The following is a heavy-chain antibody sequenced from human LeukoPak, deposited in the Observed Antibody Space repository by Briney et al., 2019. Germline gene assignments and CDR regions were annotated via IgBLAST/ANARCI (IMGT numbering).Heavy chain of an antibody. CDR3: ARADYGGPMDV. J-gene: IGHJ6*04. D-gene: IGHD4-23*01. Sequence: ASVKVSCQASGYDFPSYGINWVRQVPGQGLEWMGWISGYIANTKYAQKFQGRVTMTIETFTSTAYMEVRSLRYDDTAVYYCARADYGGPMDVWGKGTTVTVSS. CDR1: GYDFPSYG. V-gene: IGHV1-18*01. CDR2: ISGYIANT.